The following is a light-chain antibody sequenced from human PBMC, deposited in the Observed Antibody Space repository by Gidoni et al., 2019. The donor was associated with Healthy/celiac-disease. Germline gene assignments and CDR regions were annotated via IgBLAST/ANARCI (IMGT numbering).Light chain of an antibody. CDR3: SSYTSSSTLV. V-gene: IGLV2-14*03. J-gene: IGLJ2*01. Sequence: QSALTQPASVAGSPGQSITISCTAPSSDSGGFNYVSWYQQHPGKAPKLMIYDVSNRPSGVSNRFSGSKSGNTASLTISGLQAEDEADYYCSSYTSSSTLVFGGGTKLTVL. CDR1: SSDSGGFNY. CDR2: DVS.